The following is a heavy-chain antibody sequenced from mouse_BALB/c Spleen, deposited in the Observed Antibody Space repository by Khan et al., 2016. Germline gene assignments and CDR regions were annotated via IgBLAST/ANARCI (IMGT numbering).Heavy chain of an antibody. J-gene: IGHJ4*01. CDR3: GRYYGSSYVGGMDY. V-gene: IGHV3-8*02. D-gene: IGHD1-1*01. CDR2: ISYSGHN. CDR1: GDSITSGY. Sequence: EVQLQESGPSLVKPSQTLSLTCSVTGDSITSGYWNWIRKFPGNKLEYMGYISYSGHNYYNPSLKSRISIIRDTTTNQYSLMLNSVTTEDTATYYCGRYYGSSYVGGMDYWGQGTSVTVSS.